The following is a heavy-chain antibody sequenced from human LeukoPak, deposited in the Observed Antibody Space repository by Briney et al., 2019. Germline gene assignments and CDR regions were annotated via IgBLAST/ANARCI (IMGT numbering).Heavy chain of an antibody. CDR1: GGSFSGYC. Sequence: SETLSLTCAVYGGSFSGYCWSWIRQPPGKGLEWIGEINHSGSTNYNPSLKSRVTISVDTSKNQFSLKLSSVTAADTAVYDCARVFPVLRFLEWLPADVWGKGTTVTVSS. J-gene: IGHJ6*04. V-gene: IGHV4-34*01. D-gene: IGHD3-3*01. CDR2: INHSGST. CDR3: ARVFPVLRFLEWLPADV.